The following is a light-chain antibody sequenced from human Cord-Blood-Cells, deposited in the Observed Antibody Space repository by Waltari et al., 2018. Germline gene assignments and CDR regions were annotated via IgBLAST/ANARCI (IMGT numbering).Light chain of an antibody. V-gene: IGLV2-23*01. CDR3: CSYAGSSTYV. J-gene: IGLJ1*01. CDR1: SSDVGCYNL. Sequence: QSALTQPASVSGSPGQSITISCTGTSSDVGCYNLVSWYQPHPGKAPKLMIYEGSKRPSGFSNRFSGSKSGNTAYLTISGLQAEDEADYYCCSYAGSSTYVFGTGTKVTVL. CDR2: EGS.